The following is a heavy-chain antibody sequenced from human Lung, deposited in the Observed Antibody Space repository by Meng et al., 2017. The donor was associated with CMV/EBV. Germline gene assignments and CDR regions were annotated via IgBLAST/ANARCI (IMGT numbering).Heavy chain of an antibody. CDR2: IYWDDDK. D-gene: IGHD3-10*01. Sequence: SGPTLVXPTQTLTLTCAFSGFSLSTSGVGVGWIRQPPGKALEWLALIYWDDDKRYSPSLRSRLTITKDTSKNQVVLTMTNMDPVDTATYYCAHRPHYYASGGPGWFDPWXQGTXVTVDS. J-gene: IGHJ5*02. CDR1: GFSLSTSGVG. V-gene: IGHV2-5*02. CDR3: AHRPHYYASGGPGWFDP.